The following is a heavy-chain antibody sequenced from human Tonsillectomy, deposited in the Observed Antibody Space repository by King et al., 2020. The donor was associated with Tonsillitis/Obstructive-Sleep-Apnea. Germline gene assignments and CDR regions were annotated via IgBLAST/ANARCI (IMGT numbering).Heavy chain of an antibody. Sequence: VQLVESGSELKKPGASVKVSCKPSGYTFTSYAMNCVRQAPGQGLEWMGWINTNTGNPTYAQGFTGRFVFSLDTSVNTAYLQISSLKAEDTAVYYCARDLQGAAFWSGTGLGYWGQGTLVTVSS. CDR3: ARDLQGAAFWSGTGLGY. V-gene: IGHV7-4-1*02. D-gene: IGHD3-3*01. CDR2: INTNTGNP. CDR1: GYTFTSYA. J-gene: IGHJ4*02.